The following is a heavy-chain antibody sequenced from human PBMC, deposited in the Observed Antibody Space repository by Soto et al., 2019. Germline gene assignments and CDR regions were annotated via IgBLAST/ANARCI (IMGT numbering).Heavy chain of an antibody. D-gene: IGHD6-13*01. CDR1: GGSISSGGSY. Sequence: QVPLQESGPGLVKPSQTLSLTCTVSGGSISSGGSYWSWIRQHPGKGLEWIGYIYYSGSTYYNPSLKSRVTISVDTSKNQFSLKLSSVTAADTAVYYCAREGGSSSYIIHWGQGTLVTVSS. V-gene: IGHV4-31*03. J-gene: IGHJ4*02. CDR2: IYYSGST. CDR3: AREGGSSSYIIH.